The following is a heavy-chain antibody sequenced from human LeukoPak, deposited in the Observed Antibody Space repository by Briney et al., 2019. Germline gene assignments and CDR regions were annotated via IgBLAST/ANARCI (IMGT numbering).Heavy chain of an antibody. J-gene: IGHJ4*02. Sequence: GGTLRLSCAASGFTFSSYGMSWVRQAPGKGLEWVSSISNSGGSTYHADSVKGRFTISRDNSKNTVYLQMNSLRAEDTAVYYCAKAMRPNYYDSSGYPANFYYWGQGTLVTVSS. CDR3: AKAMRPNYYDSSGYPANFYY. CDR1: GFTFSSYG. V-gene: IGHV3-23*01. CDR2: ISNSGGST. D-gene: IGHD3-22*01.